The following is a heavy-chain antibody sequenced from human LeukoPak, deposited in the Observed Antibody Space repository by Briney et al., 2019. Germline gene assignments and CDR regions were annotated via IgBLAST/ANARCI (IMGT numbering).Heavy chain of an antibody. J-gene: IGHJ6*04. V-gene: IGHV3-48*03. D-gene: IGHD3-10*02. CDR2: ISSSGSTI. CDR1: GFTFSSYE. Sequence: GGSLRLSCAASGFTFSSYEMNWVRRAPGKGLEWVSYISSSGSTIYYADSVKGRFTISRDNDKNSLYLQMNSLRAEDTAVYYCAELGITMIGGVWGKGTTVTISS. CDR3: AELGITMIGGV.